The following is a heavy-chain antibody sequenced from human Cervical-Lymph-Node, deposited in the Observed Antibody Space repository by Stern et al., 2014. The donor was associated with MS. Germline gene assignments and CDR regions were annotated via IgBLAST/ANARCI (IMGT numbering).Heavy chain of an antibody. CDR2: ICHDVSRP. CDR1: GFSFSRYA. V-gene: IGHV3-33*01. CDR3: ASAYSSSHCYFDY. J-gene: IGHJ4*02. D-gene: IGHD6-13*01. Sequence: VQLLESGGGVVKPGRSLRLSCAASGFSFSRYAMHWVRQAPGKGLEWVGLICHDVSRPYYADSVTVRFTISRDNVKNALYLQRNSLRAEDTSVYYCASAYSSSHCYFDYWGQGTLVTVSS.